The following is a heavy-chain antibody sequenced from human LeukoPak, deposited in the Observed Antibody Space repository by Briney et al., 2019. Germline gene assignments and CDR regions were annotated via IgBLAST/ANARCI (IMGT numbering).Heavy chain of an antibody. CDR2: IYTSGST. CDR3: ARGGSSWQSFDY. CDR1: GDSISSYY. J-gene: IGHJ4*02. D-gene: IGHD6-13*01. Sequence: SETLSLTCTVSGDSISSYYWSWIRQPAGKGLEWIGRIYTSGSTNYNPSLKSRVTMSVDTSKNQFSLKLNSVTAADTAVCYCARGGSSWQSFDYWGQGTLVTVSS. V-gene: IGHV4-4*07.